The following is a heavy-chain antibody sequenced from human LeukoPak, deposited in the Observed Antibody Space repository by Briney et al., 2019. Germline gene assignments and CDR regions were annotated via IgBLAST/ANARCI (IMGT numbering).Heavy chain of an antibody. CDR2: IYYSGST. CDR3: ARLWDEGYSYGTFDY. J-gene: IGHJ4*02. Sequence: SEALSLTCSVSGGSISNSSYYWGWIRQPPGKGLEWIGSIYYSGSTNYNPSLKSRVTISVDTSKNQFSLKLSSVTAADTAVYYCARLWDEGYSYGTFDYWGQGTLVTVSS. D-gene: IGHD5-18*01. CDR1: GGSISNSSYY. V-gene: IGHV4-39*01.